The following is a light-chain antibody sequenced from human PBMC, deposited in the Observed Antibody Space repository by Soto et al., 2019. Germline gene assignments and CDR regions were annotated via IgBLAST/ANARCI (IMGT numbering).Light chain of an antibody. J-gene: IGKJ1*01. Sequence: EIVLTQSPATLSLSPGGRATLSCRASQSLTRTYLAWYQQKPGQAPRFVIYDASSRATGIPDRFSGSGSGTDFTLTISRLEPEDFAVYYCQQYGDSPRTFVQGTKVEV. CDR2: DAS. CDR1: QSLTRTY. V-gene: IGKV3-20*01. CDR3: QQYGDSPRT.